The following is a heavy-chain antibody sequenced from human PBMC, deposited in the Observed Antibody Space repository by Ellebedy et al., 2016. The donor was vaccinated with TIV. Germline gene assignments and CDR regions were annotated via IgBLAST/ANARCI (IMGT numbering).Heavy chain of an antibody. CDR1: GFNFRSYS. CDR3: ARDAGYYYYGMDV. CDR2: ISSSSTYI. V-gene: IGHV3-21*01. Sequence: PGGSLRLSCAASGFNFRSYSMSWVRQAPGKGLDWVSSISSSSTYIYYADSVKGRFTISRDNAKNSLYLQMNSLRAEDTAVYYCARDAGYYYYGMDVWGQGTTVTVSS. D-gene: IGHD6-13*01. J-gene: IGHJ6*02.